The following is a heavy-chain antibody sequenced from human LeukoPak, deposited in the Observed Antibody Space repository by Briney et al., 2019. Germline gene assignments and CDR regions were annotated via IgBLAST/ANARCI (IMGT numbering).Heavy chain of an antibody. V-gene: IGHV4-39*07. D-gene: IGHD6-19*01. CDR1: GGSISSRSYY. CDR2: IYHTGRA. CDR3: ARDDHSSGWSFDN. J-gene: IGHJ4*02. Sequence: SETLSLTCTVSGGSISSRSYYWGWIRQPPGKGLEWIGSIYHTGRAYHNPSLKSRVTISVDTSKNQFSLNLSSVTAADTAVYYCARDDHSSGWSFDNWGQGTLVTVSS.